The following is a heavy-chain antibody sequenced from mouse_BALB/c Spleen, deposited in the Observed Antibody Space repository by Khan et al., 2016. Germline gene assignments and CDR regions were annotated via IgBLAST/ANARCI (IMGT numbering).Heavy chain of an antibody. CDR3: ARWSYYYGSSYGWLAY. J-gene: IGHJ3*01. D-gene: IGHD1-1*01. V-gene: IGHV1-7*01. CDR2: INPNTGYP. Sequence: QVQLQQSGAELAKPGASVKMSCKASGYTFTDYWMHWVKQRPGQGLEWIGYINPNTGYPESNQKFKDKATLTADKSYSTAYMHLSSLTADDAAVYYCARWSYYYGSSYGWLAYWGQGTLVTVSA. CDR1: GYTFTDYW.